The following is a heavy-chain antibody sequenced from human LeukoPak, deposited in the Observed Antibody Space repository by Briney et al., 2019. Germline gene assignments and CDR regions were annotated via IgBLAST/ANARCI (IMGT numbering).Heavy chain of an antibody. CDR1: GFTFSGYW. D-gene: IGHD3-22*01. J-gene: IGHJ6*02. CDR3: ARDSPITRIVEPLGDYYYGMDV. CDR2: INSDGSSI. Sequence: GRSMSLSCVASGFTFSGYWLHWVRQAPGHGLERFSRINSDGSSISYADSVKGRFTISRDNAKNTLYLQMNSLRAEDTAVYYCARDSPITRIVEPLGDYYYGMDVWGQGTTDTVSS. V-gene: IGHV3-74*01.